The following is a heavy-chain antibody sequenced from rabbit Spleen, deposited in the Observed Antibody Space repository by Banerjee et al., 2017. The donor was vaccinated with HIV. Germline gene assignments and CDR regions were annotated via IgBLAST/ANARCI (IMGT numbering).Heavy chain of an antibody. CDR1: GFDFSAYY. V-gene: IGHV1S7*01. CDR2: IDPVFDTT. Sequence: QLEESGGGLVQPGGSLKLSCKASGFDFSAYYMSWVRQAPGKGLEWIGYIDPVFDTTYYASWVNGRFSISRENTQNTLSLQLNSLTAADTATYFCAREESYYLNLWGQGTLVTVS. J-gene: IGHJ4*01. CDR3: AREESYYLNL.